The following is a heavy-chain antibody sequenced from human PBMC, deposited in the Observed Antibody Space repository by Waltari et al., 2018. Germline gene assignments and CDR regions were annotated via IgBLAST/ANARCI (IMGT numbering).Heavy chain of an antibody. CDR1: GYSISSGYS. CDR3: ARTTYYDYIWGSYPLGYYFDY. V-gene: IGHV4-38-2*01. Sequence: QVQLQESGPGLVKPSETLSLTCAVSGYSISSGYSWGWIRQPPGKGLEWIGSIYHSGSTYYNPSLKSRVTISVDTSKNQFSLKLSSVTAADTAVYYCARTTYYDYIWGSYPLGYYFDYWGQGTLVTVSS. CDR2: IYHSGST. J-gene: IGHJ4*02. D-gene: IGHD3-16*02.